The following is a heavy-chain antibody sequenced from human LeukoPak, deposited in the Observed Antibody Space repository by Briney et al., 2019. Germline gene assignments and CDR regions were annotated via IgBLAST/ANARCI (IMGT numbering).Heavy chain of an antibody. Sequence: GESLKISCKGSGYSFTSYWIGWVRLMPGKGLEWMGIIYPGDSDTRYSPSFQGQVTISADKSISTAYLQWSSLKASDTAMYYCARHREKVVAALFPEGLSFDPWGQGTLVTVSS. CDR1: GYSFTSYW. V-gene: IGHV5-51*01. CDR2: IYPGDSDT. CDR3: ARHREKVVAALFPEGLSFDP. J-gene: IGHJ5*02. D-gene: IGHD2-15*01.